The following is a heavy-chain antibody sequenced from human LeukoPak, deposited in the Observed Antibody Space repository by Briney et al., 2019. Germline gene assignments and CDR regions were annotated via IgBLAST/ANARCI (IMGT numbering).Heavy chain of an antibody. D-gene: IGHD3-22*01. CDR3: ATTNYYDSSGYQDGLDY. CDR1: GYTFTSYG. V-gene: IGHV1-18*01. J-gene: IGHJ4*02. CDR2: ISAYNGNT. Sequence: ASVKVSCKASGYTFTSYGISWVRQAPGQGLEWMGWISAYNGNTNYAQKLQGRVTMTTDTSTSTAYMELRSLRSDDTAVYYCATTNYYDSSGYQDGLDYWGQGTLVTVAS.